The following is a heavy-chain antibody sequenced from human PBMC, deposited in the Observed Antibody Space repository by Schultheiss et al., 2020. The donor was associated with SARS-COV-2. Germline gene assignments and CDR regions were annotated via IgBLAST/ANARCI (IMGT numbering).Heavy chain of an antibody. CDR2: IYNSGST. CDR1: DGSISSGDYY. Sequence: SETLSLTCTVSDGSISSGDYYWSWVRQHPGKGLEYIGHIYNSGSTYYNPSLKSRVTISGDTSRKQFSLKLSSVTAADTAVYYCARGVHGVVPGPLGLGPWYYYYGVDVWGQGTTVTVSS. D-gene: IGHD2-2*01. J-gene: IGHJ6*02. V-gene: IGHV4-30-4*08. CDR3: ARGVHGVVPGPLGLGPWYYYYGVDV.